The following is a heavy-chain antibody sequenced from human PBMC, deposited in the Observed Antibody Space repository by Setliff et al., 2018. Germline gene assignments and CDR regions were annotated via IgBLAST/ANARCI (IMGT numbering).Heavy chain of an antibody. D-gene: IGHD3-3*02. Sequence: ETLSLTCNVSGGSISSYSWSWIRQAPGKGLEWVANIKQDGSEKYYVDSVKGRFIISRDNARNSLYLQLNNVRADDTAVYYCVRDSGLANLGAFDVWGQGTMITVSS. CDR2: IKQDGSEK. J-gene: IGHJ3*01. V-gene: IGHV3-7*03. CDR3: VRDSGLANLGAFDV. CDR1: GGSISSYS.